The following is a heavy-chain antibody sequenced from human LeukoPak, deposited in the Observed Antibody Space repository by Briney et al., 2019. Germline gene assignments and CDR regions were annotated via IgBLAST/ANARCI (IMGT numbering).Heavy chain of an antibody. CDR1: GFTFSRYP. D-gene: IGHD2/OR15-2a*01. CDR3: AREPFGPNIFDF. V-gene: IGHV3-30*04. J-gene: IGHJ3*01. Sequence: GGSLRLSCAASGFTFSRYPLHWVRQAPGKGLEWVAIISSDGANQYYADSVKGRLTISRDSSKNTIYLQMNSLRTADTAVYYCAREPFGPNIFDFWGQGTVVSVPS. CDR2: ISSDGANQ.